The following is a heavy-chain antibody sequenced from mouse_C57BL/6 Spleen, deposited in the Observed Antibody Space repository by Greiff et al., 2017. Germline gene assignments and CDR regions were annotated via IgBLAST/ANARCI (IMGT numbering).Heavy chain of an antibody. Sequence: EVQLVESGGGLVQPGGSLKLSCAASGFTFSDYYMYWVRQTPEKRLEWVAYISNGGGSTYYPDTVKGRFTISRDNAKNTLYLQRSRLKYEETAMDYWARRGWDGGFDDGGKGTTRKVSS. CDR2: ISNGGGST. J-gene: IGHJ2*01. CDR1: GFTFSDYY. D-gene: IGHD4-1*01. CDR3: ARRGWDGGFDD. V-gene: IGHV5-12*01.